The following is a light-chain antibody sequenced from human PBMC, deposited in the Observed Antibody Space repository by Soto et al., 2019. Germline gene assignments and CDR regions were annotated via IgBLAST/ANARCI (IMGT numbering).Light chain of an antibody. V-gene: IGLV2-23*02. CDR2: EVS. Sequence: QSALTQPASVSGSPGQSITISCTGTSSDVGSYNLVSRYQQHPGKAPKLMIYEVSKRPSGVSNRFSGSKSGNTASLTISGLQAEDEADYYCCSYAGSSTFWVFGGGTQLTVL. CDR1: SSDVGSYNL. CDR3: CSYAGSSTFWV. J-gene: IGLJ3*02.